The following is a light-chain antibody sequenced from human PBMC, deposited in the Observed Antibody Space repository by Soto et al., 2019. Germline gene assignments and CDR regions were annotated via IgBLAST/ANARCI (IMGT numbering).Light chain of an antibody. V-gene: IGKV1-16*01. J-gene: IGKJ1*01. CDR2: ATS. Sequence: DIQMTQSPPSLSASVGDRVTITCRASKGINNYLAWFQQQPGTAPKPLIYATSTLHRGVPSRFTRSGSRTEFTLTITSLQPEDFVTYYCQQYHRYPWTFGQGTKVEVK. CDR1: KGINNY. CDR3: QQYHRYPWT.